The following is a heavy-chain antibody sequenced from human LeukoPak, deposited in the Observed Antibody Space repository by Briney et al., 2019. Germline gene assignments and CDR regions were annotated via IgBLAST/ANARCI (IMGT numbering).Heavy chain of an antibody. CDR2: IYYSGST. CDR3: ARAAKALLLWFGEGYGMDV. CDR1: GGSISSGDYY. D-gene: IGHD3-10*01. J-gene: IGHJ6*02. Sequence: SETLSLTCTVSGGSISSGDYYWSWIRQPPGKGLEWIGYIYYSGSTYYNPSLKSRVTISVDTSKNQFSLKLSSVTAADTAVYYCARAAKALLLWFGEGYGMDVWGQGTTVTVSS. V-gene: IGHV4-30-4*01.